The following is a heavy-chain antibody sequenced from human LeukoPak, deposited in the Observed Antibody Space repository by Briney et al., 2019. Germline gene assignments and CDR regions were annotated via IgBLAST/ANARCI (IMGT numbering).Heavy chain of an antibody. CDR3: ARGDVVVVAATVMATNWFDP. Sequence: SETLSLTCAVYGGSFSGYYWSWIRQPPGKGLEWIGEINHSGSTNYNPSLKSRVTISVDTSMNQFSLKLSSVTAADTAVYYCARGDVVVVAATVMATNWFDPWGQGTLVTVSS. CDR1: GGSFSGYY. CDR2: INHSGST. D-gene: IGHD2-15*01. V-gene: IGHV4-34*01. J-gene: IGHJ5*02.